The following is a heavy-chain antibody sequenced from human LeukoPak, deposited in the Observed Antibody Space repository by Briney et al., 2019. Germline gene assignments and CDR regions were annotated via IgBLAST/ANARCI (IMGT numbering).Heavy chain of an antibody. Sequence: GGSLRLSCAASGFTFSSYSMNWVRQAPGKGLEWVSSISGISTYIYYADSVKGRFTISRDNARNSLYLQMNSLSAEDTAIYYCARGSDCSGSSCYRDYWGQGTLVPVSS. CDR1: GFTFSSYS. V-gene: IGHV3-21*01. CDR2: ISGISTYI. D-gene: IGHD2-15*01. CDR3: ARGSDCSGSSCYRDY. J-gene: IGHJ4*02.